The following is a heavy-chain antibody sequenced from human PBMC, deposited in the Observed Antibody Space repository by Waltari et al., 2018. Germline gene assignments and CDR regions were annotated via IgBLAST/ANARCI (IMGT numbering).Heavy chain of an antibody. D-gene: IGHD3-10*01. CDR2: VDPEDGET. V-gene: IGHV1-69-2*01. CDR1: GYTFTDYY. J-gene: IGHJ3*02. CDR3: ATDLLLWFGELRGVDDAFDI. Sequence: EVQLVQSGAEVKKPGATVKISCKASGYTFTDYYMHWVQQAPGKGLEWMGRVDPEDGETIYAEKFQGRVTITADTSTDTAYMELSSLRSEDTAVYYCATDLLLWFGELRGVDDAFDIWGQGTMVTVSS.